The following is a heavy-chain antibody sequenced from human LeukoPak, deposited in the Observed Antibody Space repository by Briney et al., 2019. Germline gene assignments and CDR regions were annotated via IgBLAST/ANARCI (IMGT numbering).Heavy chain of an antibody. J-gene: IGHJ2*01. CDR3: ARDVVDWGWSRDGYKSYWFFDL. D-gene: IGHD5-24*01. CDR1: GFTFSSYE. V-gene: IGHV3-48*03. Sequence: PGGSLRLSCAASGFTFSSYEMNWVRQAPGKGLEWVSYISSSGSTKYYADSVKGRFTISRDNAKNSLHLQMNSLRAEDTAVYYCARDVVDWGWSRDGYKSYWFFDLWGPGTLVTVSS. CDR2: ISSSGSTK.